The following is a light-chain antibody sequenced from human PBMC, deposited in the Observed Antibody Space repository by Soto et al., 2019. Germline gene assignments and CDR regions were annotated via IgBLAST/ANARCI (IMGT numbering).Light chain of an antibody. CDR2: DAS. J-gene: IGKJ4*01. CDR3: QQYDNLPPKIT. CDR1: QDISNY. Sequence: DIQMTQSPSSLSASVGDRVTITCQASQDISNYLNWYQQKPGKAPKLLIYDASNLETGVPSRFSGSGSGTDFTFPISSLQTEYIATYYCQQYDNLPPKITFGGGTKVEIK. V-gene: IGKV1-33*01.